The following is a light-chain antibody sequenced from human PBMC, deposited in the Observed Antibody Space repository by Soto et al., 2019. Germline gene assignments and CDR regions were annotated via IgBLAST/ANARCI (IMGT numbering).Light chain of an antibody. V-gene: IGLV1-40*01. Sequence: VLTQQPSVSGAPGQRVTISCTGSSSNIGAGYDVQWYQQLPGPAPKLLIYGNSNRPSGVPDRFSGSKSGTSASLALTGLQAEDEADYYCQSYASSLSGSVFGGGTQLTVL. CDR2: GNS. J-gene: IGLJ2*01. CDR1: SSNIGAGYD. CDR3: QSYASSLSGSV.